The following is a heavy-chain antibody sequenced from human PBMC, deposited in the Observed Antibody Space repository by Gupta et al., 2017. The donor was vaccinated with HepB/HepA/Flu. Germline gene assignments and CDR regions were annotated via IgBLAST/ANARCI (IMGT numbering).Heavy chain of an antibody. Sequence: EVQLVESGGGLVQPGGSLRLSCAASGFTFSSYAMHWVRQAPGKGLEYVSAISSNGGSTYYANSVKGRFTISRDNSKNTLYLQMGSLRAEDMAVYYCARDSPSLLWFGEQRYYYYGMDVWGQGTTVTVSS. V-gene: IGHV3-64*01. D-gene: IGHD3-10*01. CDR2: ISSNGGST. CDR3: ARDSPSLLWFGEQRYYYYGMDV. J-gene: IGHJ6*02. CDR1: GFTFSSYA.